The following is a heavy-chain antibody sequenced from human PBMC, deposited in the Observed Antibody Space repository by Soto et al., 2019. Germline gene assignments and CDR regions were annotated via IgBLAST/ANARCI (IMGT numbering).Heavy chain of an antibody. D-gene: IGHD2-2*02. CDR3: ARGGYCSSTSCYNYYYYMDV. CDR1: GFTFDNYG. CDR2: VSGSGGST. J-gene: IGHJ6*03. V-gene: IGHV3-23*01. Sequence: GGSLRLSCAASGFTFDNYGMSWVRQAPGKGLEWVSTVSGSGGSTYYAASVKGRFTISREYSKNTLYLQMNSLRAEDTAVYYCARGGYCSSTSCYNYYYYMDVWGKGTTVTVSS.